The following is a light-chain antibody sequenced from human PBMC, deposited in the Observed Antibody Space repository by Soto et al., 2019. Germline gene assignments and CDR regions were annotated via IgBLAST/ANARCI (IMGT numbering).Light chain of an antibody. Sequence: LTQPASVSGSPGQSITISCIGTSSDIGPYNYVSWYQQHPDKAPKLILYEVTNRPSGASDRFSGSKSGNAAFLTISGLQAEDEADYYCSSYSTSATPYVFGTGTKVTVL. V-gene: IGLV2-14*01. CDR2: EVT. CDR1: SSDIGPYNY. CDR3: SSYSTSATPYV. J-gene: IGLJ1*01.